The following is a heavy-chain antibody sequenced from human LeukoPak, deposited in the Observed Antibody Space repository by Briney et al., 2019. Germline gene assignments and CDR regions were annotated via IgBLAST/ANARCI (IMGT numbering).Heavy chain of an antibody. CDR1: GFTFSSYW. CDR3: AKDRYQATFGVPFAFDY. D-gene: IGHD3-3*01. CDR2: IRYDGSNK. V-gene: IGHV3-30*02. J-gene: IGHJ4*02. Sequence: GGSLRLSCAASGFTFSSYWMSWVRQAPGKGLEWVAFIRYDGSNKYYADSVKGRFTISRDNSKNTLYLQMNSLRAEDTAVYYCAKDRYQATFGVPFAFDYWGQGTLVTVSS.